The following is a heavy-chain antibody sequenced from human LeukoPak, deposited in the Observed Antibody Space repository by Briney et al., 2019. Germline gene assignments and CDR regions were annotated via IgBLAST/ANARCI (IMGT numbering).Heavy chain of an antibody. D-gene: IGHD6-19*01. Sequence: PGRSLRLSCAASGFTLSSYVMHWVRQAPGKGLEWVAVIWYDGSYKYYGDSVKGRFTISRDNSKNTLSLEMNSLRVEDTAVYYCARPPGRGWPGGVAFKTWGQGTMVTVSS. CDR1: GFTLSSYV. CDR3: ARPPGRGWPGGVAFKT. V-gene: IGHV3-33*01. CDR2: IWYDGSYK. J-gene: IGHJ3*02.